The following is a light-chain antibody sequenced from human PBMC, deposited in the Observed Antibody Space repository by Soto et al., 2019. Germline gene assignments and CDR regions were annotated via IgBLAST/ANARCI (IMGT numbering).Light chain of an antibody. CDR1: QSISXY. CDR3: QHSFSNFPIT. V-gene: IGKV1-39*01. J-gene: IGKJ5*01. Sequence: DIQVTQSPSSLSASVGDRVTIIFRASQSISXYLNFYQHKPGKAPNLLIFDASSFQSGVPSRFSCRGSGAEYTLTISSLQPEDFATYFCQHSFSNFPITFGQGTRLEIK. CDR2: DAS.